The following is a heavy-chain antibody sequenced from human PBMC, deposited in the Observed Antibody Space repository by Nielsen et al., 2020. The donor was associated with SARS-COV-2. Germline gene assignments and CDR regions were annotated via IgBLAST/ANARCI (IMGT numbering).Heavy chain of an antibody. J-gene: IGHJ6*02. CDR2: IIPIFGTA. CDR3: ARVHEQITGIPFDYYYGMDV. Sequence: SVKVSCKASGGTFSSYAISWVRQAPGQGLEWMGGIIPIFGTANYAQKFQGRVTITADESTSTAYMELSSLRSEDTAVYYCARVHEQITGIPFDYYYGMDVWGQGTTVTVSS. CDR1: GGTFSSYA. D-gene: IGHD1-20*01. V-gene: IGHV1-69*13.